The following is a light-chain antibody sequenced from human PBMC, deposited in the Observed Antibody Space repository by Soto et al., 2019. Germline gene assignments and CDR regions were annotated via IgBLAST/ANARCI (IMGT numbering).Light chain of an antibody. CDR3: QQRSNWHPIT. CDR2: AAS. J-gene: IGKJ5*01. Sequence: AIRMTQSPSSLSASTGDRVTITCRASQGISSYLAWYQQKPGKAPKLLIYAASTLQSGVPSRFSGSGSGTDFTLTISSLEPEDFAVYYCQQRSNWHPITFGQGTRLEIK. CDR1: QGISSY. V-gene: IGKV1-8*01.